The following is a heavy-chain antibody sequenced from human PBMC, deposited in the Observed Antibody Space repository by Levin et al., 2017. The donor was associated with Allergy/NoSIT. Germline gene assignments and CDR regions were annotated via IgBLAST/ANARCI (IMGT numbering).Heavy chain of an antibody. D-gene: IGHD6-13*01. CDR3: ALVNTAAAEY. V-gene: IGHV4-34*01. CDR1: DVSFSAYH. J-gene: IGHJ4*02. Sequence: SETLSLTCSVYDVSFSAYHWSWIRQPPGKGLEWIGEINHSGSTNFNPSLKRRVTISSDTSKNQFSLKLSSVTAADTAVYYCALVNTAAAEYWGQGTLVTVSS. CDR2: INHSGST.